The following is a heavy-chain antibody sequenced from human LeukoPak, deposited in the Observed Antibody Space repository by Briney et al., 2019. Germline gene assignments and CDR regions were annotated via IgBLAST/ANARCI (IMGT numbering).Heavy chain of an antibody. V-gene: IGHV3-66*01. CDR2: IYSGGST. J-gene: IGHJ3*02. Sequence: GGSLRLSCAASGFTVSSNYMSWVRQAPGKGLDWVSIIYSGGSTYYADSVKGRFTISRDNSKNTLYLQMNSLRAEDTALYYCARGVGNDAFGIWGQGTMVTVSS. CDR3: ARGVGNDAFGI. D-gene: IGHD3-10*01. CDR1: GFTVSSNY.